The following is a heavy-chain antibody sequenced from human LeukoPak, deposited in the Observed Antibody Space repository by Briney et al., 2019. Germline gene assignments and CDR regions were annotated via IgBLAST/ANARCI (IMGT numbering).Heavy chain of an antibody. V-gene: IGHV3-48*04. CDR2: ISSSSSTI. CDR3: ARDQYTVRGVSDY. Sequence: GGSLRLSCAASGFTFSSYSMNWVRQAPGKGLEWASYISSSSSTIYYADSVKGRFTISRDNAKNSLYLQMNSLRAEDTAVYYCARDQYTVRGVSDYWGQGTLVTVSS. CDR1: GFTFSSYS. J-gene: IGHJ4*02. D-gene: IGHD3-10*01.